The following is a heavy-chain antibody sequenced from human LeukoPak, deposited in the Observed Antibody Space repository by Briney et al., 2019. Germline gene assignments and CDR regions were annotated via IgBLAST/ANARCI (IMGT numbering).Heavy chain of an antibody. J-gene: IGHJ4*02. CDR3: ARVSDTVPSIYFDF. CDR1: GASISGADHY. D-gene: IGHD2/OR15-2a*01. V-gene: IGHV4-30-4*01. Sequence: SQTLSLTCFVSGASISGADHYWSWLRQPPGKGLEWIGDIYYSGTTSYNPSLRSRVLISVDTSKNHFSLKLSSVTAADTAMYYCARVSDTVPSIYFDFWGQGTLVTVSS. CDR2: IYYSGTT.